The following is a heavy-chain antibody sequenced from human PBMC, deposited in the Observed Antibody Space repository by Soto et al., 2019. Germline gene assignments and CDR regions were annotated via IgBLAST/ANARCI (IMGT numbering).Heavy chain of an antibody. CDR2: IIPILGIA. J-gene: IGHJ6*03. D-gene: IGHD1-1*01. CDR1: GGTFSSYT. Sequence: SVKVSCKASGGTFSSYTISWVRQAPGQGLEWMGRIIPILGIANYAQKFQGRVTITADKSTSTAYMELSSLRSEDTAMYYCARAAGGTGNYYYYMDVWGKGTTVTVSS. V-gene: IGHV1-69*02. CDR3: ARAAGGTGNYYYYMDV.